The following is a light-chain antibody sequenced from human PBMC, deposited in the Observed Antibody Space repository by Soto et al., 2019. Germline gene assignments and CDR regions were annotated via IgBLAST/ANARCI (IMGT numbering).Light chain of an antibody. CDR2: AAS. J-gene: IGKJ2*01. Sequence: DIQMTQSPSSVSASVGDRVTITCRARQGVSNWLAWYQQKPGKAPKLLIYAASTLRSVVPSRFRGSGSGTDFTFTVSSLQPDYFATCYCLQARRFPYTFGEWPKLEIK. V-gene: IGKV1-12*01. CDR3: LQARRFPYT. CDR1: QGVSNW.